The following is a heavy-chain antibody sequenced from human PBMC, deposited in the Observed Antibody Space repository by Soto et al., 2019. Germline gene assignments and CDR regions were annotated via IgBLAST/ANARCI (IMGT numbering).Heavy chain of an antibody. CDR2: IYPGDSDT. D-gene: IGHD3-16*02. CDR3: ARHSPLYDYVWGSYRYYKAFDI. J-gene: IGHJ3*02. V-gene: IGHV5-51*01. Sequence: GESLKISCKGSGYNFTSYWIGWVRQMPGKGLEWMGIIYPGDSDTRYSPSFQGQVTISADKSISTAYLQWSSLKASDTAMYYCARHSPLYDYVWGSYRYYKAFDIWGQGTMVTVSS. CDR1: GYNFTSYW.